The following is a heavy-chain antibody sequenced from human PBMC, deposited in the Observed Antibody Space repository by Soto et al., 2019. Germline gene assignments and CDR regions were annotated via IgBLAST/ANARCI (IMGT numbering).Heavy chain of an antibody. Sequence: QVQLQESGPGLVKPSQTLSLTCTVSGGSISSGGYYWSWIRQHPGKGLEWIGDIYYSGSTYYNPSLKSRVTISVDTSKNQFSLKLSSVTAADTAVYYCARALPDSSSWYIRLSPLEWFDPWGQGTLVTVSS. D-gene: IGHD6-13*01. CDR2: IYYSGST. CDR3: ARALPDSSSWYIRLSPLEWFDP. J-gene: IGHJ5*02. V-gene: IGHV4-31*03. CDR1: GGSISSGGYY.